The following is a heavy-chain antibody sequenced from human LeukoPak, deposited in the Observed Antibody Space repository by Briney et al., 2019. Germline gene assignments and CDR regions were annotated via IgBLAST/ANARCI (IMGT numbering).Heavy chain of an antibody. Sequence: SETLSLTCTVSGGSLSSSSYYWGWIRQPPGKGLEWSGSIYYSGSTYYNPSLKSRGTISVDTSKNQFSLKLSSVTAADTAVYYCARQPTTGYSSGWPLRPTSPYYFDYWGQGTLVTVSS. V-gene: IGHV4-39*01. CDR1: GGSLSSSSYY. J-gene: IGHJ4*02. CDR3: ARQPTTGYSSGWPLRPTSPYYFDY. D-gene: IGHD6-19*01. CDR2: IYYSGST.